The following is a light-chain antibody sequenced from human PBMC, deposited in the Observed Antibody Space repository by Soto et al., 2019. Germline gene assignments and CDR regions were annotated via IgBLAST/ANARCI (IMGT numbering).Light chain of an antibody. J-gene: IGKJ4*01. CDR1: QSVSSSY. Sequence: EIVLTQSPGTLSLSPGERATLSCRASQSVSSSYLAWYQQKPGQAPRLLIYGASSRATGIPDRFSGSGSGTHFTLTISRLEPEDFAVYYCQQYGSPSRTFGGGTKVEIK. CDR2: GAS. CDR3: QQYGSPSRT. V-gene: IGKV3-20*01.